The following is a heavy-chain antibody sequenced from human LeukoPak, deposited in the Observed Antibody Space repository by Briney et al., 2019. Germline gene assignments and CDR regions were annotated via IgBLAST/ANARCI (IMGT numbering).Heavy chain of an antibody. J-gene: IGHJ4*02. D-gene: IGHD3-9*01. CDR1: GGTFSSYA. V-gene: IGHV1-69*05. Sequence: SVKVSCKASGGTFSSYAISWVRQAPGQGLEWMGGIIPIFGTANYAQKFQGRVTITTDESTSTAYMELSSLRSEDTAVYYCATDYAMHPGIDYWGQGTLVTVSS. CDR3: ATDYAMHPGIDY. CDR2: IIPIFGTA.